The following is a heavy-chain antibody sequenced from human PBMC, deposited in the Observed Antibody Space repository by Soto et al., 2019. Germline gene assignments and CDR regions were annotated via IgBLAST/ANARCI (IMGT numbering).Heavy chain of an antibody. CDR2: IIPMFGTA. V-gene: IGHV1-69*12. CDR3: ASGIQLWLRRINNGYSG. J-gene: IGHJ4*02. D-gene: IGHD5-18*01. CDR1: GGTFSTYA. Sequence: QVQLVQSGAEVKKPESSVKVSCKAPGGTFSTYAISWVRQAPGQGLEWMGGIIPMFGTANYAQRFQDRVTITADESTYTVYKELSSLRSEDTAVYFCASGIQLWLRRINNGYSGWGQGTLVTVSS.